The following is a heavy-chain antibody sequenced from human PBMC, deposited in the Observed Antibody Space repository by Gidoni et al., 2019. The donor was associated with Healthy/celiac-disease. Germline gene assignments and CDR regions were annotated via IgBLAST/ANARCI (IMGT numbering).Heavy chain of an antibody. CDR2: ISWNSGSI. CDR1: GFPFDDYA. CDR3: AKGLRWPVRGGMDV. D-gene: IGHD4-17*01. J-gene: IGHJ6*02. Sequence: EVQLVESGGGLVQPGRSLRPSFAASGFPFDDYAMHWGRQAPGKGLEWVSGISWNSGSIGYADSVKGRFTISRDNAKNSLYLQMNSLRAEDTALYYCAKGLRWPVRGGMDVWGQGTTVTVSS. V-gene: IGHV3-9*01.